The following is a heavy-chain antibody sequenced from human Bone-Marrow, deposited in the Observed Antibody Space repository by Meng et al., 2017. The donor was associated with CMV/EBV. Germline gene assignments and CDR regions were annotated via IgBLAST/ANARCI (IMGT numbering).Heavy chain of an antibody. Sequence: VHRGQSVAEVKKPGASVKVSCKASGYTFTGYYMHWVRQAPGQGLEWMGWINPNSGGTNYAQKFQGRVTMTRDTSISTAYMELSRLRSDDTAVYYCARRRLVGYCSGGSCYGVDYWGQGTLVTVSS. V-gene: IGHV1-2*02. CDR1: GYTFTGYY. D-gene: IGHD2-15*01. J-gene: IGHJ4*02. CDR3: ARRRLVGYCSGGSCYGVDY. CDR2: INPNSGGT.